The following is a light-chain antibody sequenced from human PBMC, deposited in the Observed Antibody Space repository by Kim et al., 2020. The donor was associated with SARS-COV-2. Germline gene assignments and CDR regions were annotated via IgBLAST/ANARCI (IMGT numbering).Light chain of an antibody. Sequence: TRTRPCAANSKNVENQDATSRQKHQRHPPKLLSYRNNDPPSGISERLSASKSVNTASLTISGRQPEDEADYYCSAWDTSLSAWVFGGGTQLTVL. CDR3: SAWDTSLSAWV. CDR1: SKNVENQD. CDR2: RNN. J-gene: IGLJ3*02. V-gene: IGLV10-54*01.